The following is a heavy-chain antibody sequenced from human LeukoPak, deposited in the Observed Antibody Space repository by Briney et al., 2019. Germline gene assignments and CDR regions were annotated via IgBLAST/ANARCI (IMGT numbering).Heavy chain of an antibody. CDR3: ARGHTTMVTSHFDS. D-gene: IGHD5-18*01. CDR1: GFTFSTYW. J-gene: IGHJ4*02. CDR2: INVDGSST. Sequence: GGSLRLSCAASGFTFSTYWIHWVRQAPGKGLGWVSRINVDGSSTSYADSVKGRFTISRDNAENTLYLQMNSLRAEDTAVYYCARGHTTMVTSHFDSWGQGTLVTVSS. V-gene: IGHV3-74*01.